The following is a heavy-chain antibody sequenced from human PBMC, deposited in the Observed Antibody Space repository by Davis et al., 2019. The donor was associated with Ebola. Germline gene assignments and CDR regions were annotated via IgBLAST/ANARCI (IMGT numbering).Heavy chain of an antibody. D-gene: IGHD6-13*01. CDR3: ARDTGGRRIAAAGHMLP. V-gene: IGHV1-69*04. CDR1: GGTFSSYT. Sequence: SVKVSCKASGGTFSSYTISWVRQAPGQGLEWMGRIIPILGIANYAQKFQGRVTITADKSTSTAYMELSSLRSEDTAVYYCARDTGGRRIAAAGHMLPWGQGTLVTVSS. CDR2: IIPILGIA. J-gene: IGHJ5*02.